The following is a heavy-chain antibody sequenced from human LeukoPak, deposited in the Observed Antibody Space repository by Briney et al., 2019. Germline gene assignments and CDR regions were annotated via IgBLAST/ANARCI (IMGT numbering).Heavy chain of an antibody. Sequence: GGSLRLSCAASGLTFSSYAMSWVRQAPGKGLEWVSVISGSGGRTYYADSVKGRFTISRDNSKNTLYLQMNSLRAEDTAVYYCAKHNITWTHFDYWGQGTLVTVSS. V-gene: IGHV3-23*01. CDR2: ISGSGGRT. CDR3: AKHNITWTHFDY. D-gene: IGHD1-1*01. CDR1: GLTFSSYA. J-gene: IGHJ4*02.